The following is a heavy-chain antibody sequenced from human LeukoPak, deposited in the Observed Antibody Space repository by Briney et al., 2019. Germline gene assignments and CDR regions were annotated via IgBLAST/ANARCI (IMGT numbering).Heavy chain of an antibody. CDR2: ISAYNGNT. CDR1: GYTFTSYG. J-gene: IGHJ4*02. V-gene: IGHV1-18*01. Sequence: EASVKVSCKASGYTFTSYGISWVRQAPGQGLEWMGWISAYNGNTNYAQKLQGRVTMTTDTSTSTAYMGLRSLRSDDTAVYYCARGSASQWELLAAGDYWGQGTLVTVSS. CDR3: ARGSASQWELLAAGDY. D-gene: IGHD1-26*01.